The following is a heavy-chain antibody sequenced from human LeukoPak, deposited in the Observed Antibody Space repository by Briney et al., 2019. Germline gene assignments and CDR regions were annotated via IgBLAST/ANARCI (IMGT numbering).Heavy chain of an antibody. V-gene: IGHV1-69*13. CDR1: GYTFTSYG. D-gene: IGHD2-2*01. Sequence: GASVKVSCKASGYTFTSYGISWVRQAPGQGLEWMGGIIPIFGTANYAQKFQGRVTITADESTSTAYMELSSLRSEDTAVYYCARVIQLPNEYFQHWGQGTLVTVSS. J-gene: IGHJ1*01. CDR3: ARVIQLPNEYFQH. CDR2: IIPIFGTA.